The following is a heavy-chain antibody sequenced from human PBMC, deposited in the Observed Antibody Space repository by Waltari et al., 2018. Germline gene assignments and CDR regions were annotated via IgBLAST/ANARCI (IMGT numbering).Heavy chain of an antibody. CDR1: GFTFDDYA. CDR2: ISWNSGSI. D-gene: IGHD5-12*01. Sequence: EVQLVESGGGLVQPGRSLRLSCAASGFTFDDYAMHWVRQAPGKGLEWASVISWNSGSIGYADSVKGRFTISRDNAKNSLYLQMNSLRAEDTALYYCAKVMADGYNFPLDYWGQGTLVTVSS. V-gene: IGHV3-9*01. CDR3: AKVMADGYNFPLDY. J-gene: IGHJ4*02.